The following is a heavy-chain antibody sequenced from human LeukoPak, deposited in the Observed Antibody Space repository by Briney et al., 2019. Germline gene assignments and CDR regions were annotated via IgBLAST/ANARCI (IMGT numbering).Heavy chain of an antibody. CDR1: GYSFTTYW. D-gene: IGHD6-13*01. CDR2: IYPGDSDT. Sequence: PGESLKISCKGSGYSFTTYWIGLVRQMPGKGLEWMGIIYPGDSDTRYSPSFQGQVTISADKSICAAYLQWSSLKASDTAMYYCARIRGPPAAGDYWGQGTLVTVSS. V-gene: IGHV5-51*01. CDR3: ARIRGPPAAGDY. J-gene: IGHJ4*02.